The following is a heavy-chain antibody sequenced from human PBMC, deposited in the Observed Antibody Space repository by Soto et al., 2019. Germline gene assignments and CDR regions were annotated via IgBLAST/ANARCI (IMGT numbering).Heavy chain of an antibody. J-gene: IGHJ6*02. CDR1: GGSINSGAYY. CDR2: IYSSGST. D-gene: IGHD4-17*01. V-gene: IGHV4-31*03. CDR3: ARVGAYGPVTISGMDV. Sequence: QVQLQESGPGLVKPSQTLSLTCTVSGGSINSGAYYWSWIRQHPGKGLEWIGYIYSSGSTYYNPSLKSRFTRSVDTSKNQFSLKLSSVTAADTAVYYCARVGAYGPVTISGMDVWGQGTTVTVSS.